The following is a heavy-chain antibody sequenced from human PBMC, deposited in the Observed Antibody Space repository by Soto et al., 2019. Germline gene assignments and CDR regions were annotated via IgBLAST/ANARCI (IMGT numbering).Heavy chain of an antibody. CDR1: GFIFRNFG. V-gene: IGHV3-30*03. Sequence: GGSLRLSCAASGFIFRNFGMHWVRRAPGKGLEWVATISGDGNDKYYPDSMKGRITISRDNFNNTLYLQLNSLRPEDTAVYHCVQGASTAHQPLDSWGQG. J-gene: IGHJ4*02. D-gene: IGHD1-26*01. CDR3: VQGASTAHQPLDS. CDR2: ISGDGNDK.